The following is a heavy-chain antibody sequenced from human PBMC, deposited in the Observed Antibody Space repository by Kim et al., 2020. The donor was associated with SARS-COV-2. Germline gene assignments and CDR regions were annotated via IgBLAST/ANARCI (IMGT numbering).Heavy chain of an antibody. CDR3: ARDRYYYGSGSYPEAYYYG. J-gene: IGHJ6*01. Sequence: GGSLRLSCAASGFTVSSNYMSWVRQAPGKGLEWVSVICSGGSTYDAASVKGRFTISRDNSKNTLYLPMNSLRAEDTADSYCARDRYYYGSGSYPEAYYYG. CDR1: GFTVSSNY. CDR2: ICSGGST. D-gene: IGHD3-10*01. V-gene: IGHV3-53*01.